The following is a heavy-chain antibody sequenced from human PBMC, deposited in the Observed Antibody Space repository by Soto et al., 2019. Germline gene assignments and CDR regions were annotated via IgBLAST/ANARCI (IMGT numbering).Heavy chain of an antibody. CDR1: GFTFNNYG. D-gene: IGHD6-13*01. V-gene: IGHV3-33*01. J-gene: IGHJ6*02. CDR2: IWNDGSNS. CDR3: ARRQIPPPTRGAANARGGMDV. Sequence: QVQLVESGGGVVQPGRSLRLSGAASGFTFNNYGMHWVRQAPGKGLEWLAVIWNDGSNSSYANSVKGRFTISRDNSKNTLYLQMSSLRAEDTAVYYCARRQIPPPTRGAANARGGMDVWGQGTTVTVSS.